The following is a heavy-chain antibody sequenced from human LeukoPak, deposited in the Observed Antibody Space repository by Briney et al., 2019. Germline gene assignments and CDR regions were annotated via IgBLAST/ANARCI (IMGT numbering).Heavy chain of an antibody. D-gene: IGHD5-24*01. Sequence: ASVKVSCKASGYTFTSYYMHWVRQAPGQGLEWMGIINPSGGSTSYAQKFQGRVTMTRDTSTSTVCMELSSLRSEDTAVYYCARGSEEDGYNYGSLDYWGQGTLVTVSS. V-gene: IGHV1-46*01. CDR1: GYTFTSYY. CDR3: ARGSEEDGYNYGSLDY. CDR2: INPSGGST. J-gene: IGHJ4*02.